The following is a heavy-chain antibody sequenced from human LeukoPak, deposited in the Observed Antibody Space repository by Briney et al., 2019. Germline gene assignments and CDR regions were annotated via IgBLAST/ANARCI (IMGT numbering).Heavy chain of an antibody. V-gene: IGHV3-30*02. J-gene: IGHJ4*02. CDR2: IRYDGSK. Sequence: PGGSLRLSCAASGFTFSSYDMHWVRQAPGKGLEWVAFIRYDGSKYHADSVKGRFTISRDNSKNTLNLQMNSLRAEDTAVYYCAKTTTSVLLWFGGFDYWGQGTLVTVSS. D-gene: IGHD3-10*01. CDR3: AKTTTSVLLWFGGFDY. CDR1: GFTFSSYD.